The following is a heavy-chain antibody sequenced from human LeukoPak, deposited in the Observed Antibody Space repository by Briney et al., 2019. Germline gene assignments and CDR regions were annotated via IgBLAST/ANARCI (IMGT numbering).Heavy chain of an antibody. Sequence: SETLSLTCAVSGYSISSGYYWGWIRQPPGKGLEWIGSIYHSGSTYYNPSLKSRVTISVDTSKNHFSLKLSSVTAADTAVYYCASGSRLVWFDPWGQGTMVTVSS. V-gene: IGHV4-38-2*01. J-gene: IGHJ5*02. CDR1: GYSISSGYY. D-gene: IGHD2-8*02. CDR2: IYHSGST. CDR3: ASGSRLVWFDP.